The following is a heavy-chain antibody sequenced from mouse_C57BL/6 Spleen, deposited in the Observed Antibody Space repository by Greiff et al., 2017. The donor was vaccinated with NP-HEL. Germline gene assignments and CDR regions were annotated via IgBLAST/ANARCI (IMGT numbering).Heavy chain of an antibody. Sequence: EVKLMESGGGLVKPGGSLKLSCAASGFTFSSYAMSWVRQTPEKRLEWVATISDGGSYTYYPDNVKGRFTISRDNAKNNLYLQMSHLKSEDTAMYYCARMDYGSVWFAYWGQGTLVTVSA. J-gene: IGHJ3*01. CDR3: ARMDYGSVWFAY. CDR2: ISDGGSYT. D-gene: IGHD1-1*01. CDR1: GFTFSSYA. V-gene: IGHV5-4*03.